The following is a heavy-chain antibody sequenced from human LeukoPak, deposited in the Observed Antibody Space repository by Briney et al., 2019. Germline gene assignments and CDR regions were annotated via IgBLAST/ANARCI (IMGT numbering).Heavy chain of an antibody. D-gene: IGHD3-10*01. CDR1: GYTFTGYY. J-gene: IGHJ3*02. Sequence: ASVKVSCKASGYTFTGYYMHWVRQAPGQGLEWMGWINPNSGCTNYAQKFQGRVTMTRDTSISTAYMELSRLRSDDTAVYYCAQLGYYGSGSPSDAFDIWGQGTMVTVSS. CDR2: INPNSGCT. V-gene: IGHV1-2*02. CDR3: AQLGYYGSGSPSDAFDI.